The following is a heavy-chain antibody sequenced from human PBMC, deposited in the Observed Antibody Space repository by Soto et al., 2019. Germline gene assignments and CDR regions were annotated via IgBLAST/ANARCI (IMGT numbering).Heavy chain of an antibody. Sequence: QVQLVQSGAEVKKPGSSVKVSCKASGGTFNIYNINWVRQAPGQGLEWMGGILPIFGTTNYAQRFQGRLTIIADDSTSTAYMELSSLRSEDTAVYYCARDKTGDSYYYYYGMDVWGQGTTVTVTS. CDR1: GGTFNIYN. D-gene: IGHD7-27*01. CDR2: ILPIFGTT. J-gene: IGHJ6*02. V-gene: IGHV1-69*01. CDR3: ARDKTGDSYYYYYGMDV.